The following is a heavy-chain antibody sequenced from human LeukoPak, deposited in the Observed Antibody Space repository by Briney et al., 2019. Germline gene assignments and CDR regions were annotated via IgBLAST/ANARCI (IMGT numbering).Heavy chain of an antibody. CDR2: ISGSGSST. J-gene: IGHJ4*02. D-gene: IGHD3-22*01. Sequence: PGGSLRLSCAASGFTFSSYAMSWVRQAPGKGLEWVSAISGSGSSTYYADSVKGRFTISRDNSKNTLYLQMNSLRAEDTAVYYCAKSPTYYYDSSGYYYFDYWGQGTLVTVSS. CDR3: AKSPTYYYDSSGYYYFDY. CDR1: GFTFSSYA. V-gene: IGHV3-23*01.